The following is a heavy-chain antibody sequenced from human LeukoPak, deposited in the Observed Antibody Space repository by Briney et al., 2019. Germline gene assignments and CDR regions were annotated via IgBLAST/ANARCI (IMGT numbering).Heavy chain of an antibody. J-gene: IGHJ6*03. V-gene: IGHV4-4*07. CDR3: ARDGCSSTSCYAYYYYYTDV. Sequence: PSETLSLTCTVSGGSISSYYWSWIRQPAGKGLEWIGRIYTSGSTNYNPSLKSRVTMSVDTSKNQFSLKLSSVTAADTAVYYCARDGCSSTSCYAYYYYYTDVWGKGTTVTVSS. D-gene: IGHD2-2*01. CDR1: GGSISSYY. CDR2: IYTSGST.